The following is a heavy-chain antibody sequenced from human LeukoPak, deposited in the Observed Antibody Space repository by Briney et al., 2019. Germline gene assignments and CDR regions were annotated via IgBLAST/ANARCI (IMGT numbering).Heavy chain of an antibody. CDR3: ARETGSFVEGEMDV. Sequence: GGSLRLSCAASGLTFSSYWMSWVRQAPGKGLEWVANIKQDGSEKYYVDSVKGRFTISRDNAKNSLYLQMNSLRAEDTAVYYCARETGSFVEGEMDVWGKGTTVTVSS. D-gene: IGHD1-26*01. CDR2: IKQDGSEK. CDR1: GLTFSSYW. V-gene: IGHV3-7*01. J-gene: IGHJ6*04.